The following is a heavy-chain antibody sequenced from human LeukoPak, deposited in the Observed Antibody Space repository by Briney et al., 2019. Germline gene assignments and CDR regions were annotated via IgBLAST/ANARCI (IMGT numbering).Heavy chain of an antibody. CDR3: ARQGYCSGGSCRGQFYFDY. Sequence: PGGSLRLSCAASGFTLSDHYMDWVRQAPGKGLEWVGRIRNKANSSTTEYAAPVKVRFTVSRDDSKSLLYLQMNSLKTEDTAVYYCARQGYCSGGSCRGQFYFDYWGQGTLVTVSS. J-gene: IGHJ4*02. CDR1: GFTLSDHY. D-gene: IGHD2-15*01. CDR2: IRNKANSSTT. V-gene: IGHV3-72*01.